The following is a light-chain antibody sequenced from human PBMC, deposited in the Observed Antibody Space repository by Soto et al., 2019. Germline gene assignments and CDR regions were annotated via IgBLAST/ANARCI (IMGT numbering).Light chain of an antibody. Sequence: EIVLTQSPDTLSLSPGERATLSCRASESVSTYLAWYQQKPGQAPRLLMYDASNRVAGIPGRFSGSGSGTDFTLTIRSLEPEDFAVYYCQQRSNWPLTFGGGTKVDIK. CDR1: ESVSTY. J-gene: IGKJ4*01. CDR3: QQRSNWPLT. CDR2: DAS. V-gene: IGKV3-11*01.